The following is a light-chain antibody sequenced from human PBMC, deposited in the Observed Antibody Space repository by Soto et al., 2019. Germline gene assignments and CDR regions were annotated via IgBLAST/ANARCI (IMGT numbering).Light chain of an antibody. CDR3: QQYNNWPFPSWT. CDR2: DAS. J-gene: IGKJ1*01. Sequence: EIVLTQSPGTLSLSPGERATLSCRASQSVSSHLAWYQQKPGQAPRLLIYDASNRATGIPARFSGSGSGTDFTLTISSLQSEDFAVYYCQQYNNWPFPSWTFGQGTKVEIK. V-gene: IGKV3-11*01. CDR1: QSVSSH.